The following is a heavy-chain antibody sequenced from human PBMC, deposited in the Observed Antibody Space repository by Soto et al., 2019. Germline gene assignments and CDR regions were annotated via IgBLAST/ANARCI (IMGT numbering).Heavy chain of an antibody. CDR1: GFTVSRSY. J-gene: IGHJ4*02. CDR2: SYSGGST. D-gene: IGHD6-6*01. V-gene: IGHV3-53*01. Sequence: GGSLRLSCAASGFTVSRSYMSWVRQAPGKGLEWVSVSYSGGSTYYADSVKGRFTIARDNSKNTLYLQMNSLRAEDTAVYYCAGGYSSSSHDYWGQGTLVTVSS. CDR3: AGGYSSSSHDY.